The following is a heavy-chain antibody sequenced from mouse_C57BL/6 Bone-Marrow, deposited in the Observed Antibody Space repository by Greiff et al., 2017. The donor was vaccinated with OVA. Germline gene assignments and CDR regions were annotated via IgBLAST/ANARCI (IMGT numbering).Heavy chain of an antibody. V-gene: IGHV2-6-1*01. CDR3: ARHPEYYYGSGYYAMDY. J-gene: IGHJ4*01. CDR2: IWSDGST. Sequence: VQVVESGPGLVAPSQSLSITCTVSGFSLTSYGVHWVRQPPGKGLEWLVVIWSDGSTTYNSALKSRLSISKDNSKSQVFLKMNSLQTDDTAMYYCARHPEYYYGSGYYAMDYWGQGTSVTVSS. CDR1: GFSLTSYG. D-gene: IGHD1-1*01.